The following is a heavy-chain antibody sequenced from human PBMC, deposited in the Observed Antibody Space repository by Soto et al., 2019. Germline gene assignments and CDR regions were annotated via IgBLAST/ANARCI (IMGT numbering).Heavy chain of an antibody. CDR1: GGSFSGYY. V-gene: IGHV4-34*01. CDR3: ASGPISKAAAGKEVPADY. Sequence: SETLSLTCAVYGGSFSGYYWSWIRQPPGKGLEWIGEINHSGSTNYNPSLKSRVTISVDTSKNQFSLKLSSVTAADTAVYYCASGPISKAAAGKEVPADYWGQGTLVTVSS. D-gene: IGHD6-13*01. CDR2: INHSGST. J-gene: IGHJ4*02.